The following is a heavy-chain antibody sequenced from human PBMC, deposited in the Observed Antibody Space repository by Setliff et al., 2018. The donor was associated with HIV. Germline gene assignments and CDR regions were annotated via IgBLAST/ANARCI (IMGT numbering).Heavy chain of an antibody. D-gene: IGHD2-2*01. CDR3: ARVRLRVPPSIFDY. CDR2: IYTSGST. V-gene: IGHV4-61*09. Sequence: SETLSLTCTVSGGSISSGSYYWSWIRQPAGKGLEWIGHIYTSGSTNYNPSLQSRVTISTDTSKNQFSLRLNSVTVADTAVYYCARVRLRVPPSIFDYWGMGSLVTVSS. J-gene: IGHJ4*02. CDR1: GGSISSGSYY.